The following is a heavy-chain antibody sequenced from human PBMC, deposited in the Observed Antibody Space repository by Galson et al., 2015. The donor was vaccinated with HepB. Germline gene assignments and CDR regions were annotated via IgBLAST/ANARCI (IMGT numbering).Heavy chain of an antibody. D-gene: IGHD3-3*01. Sequence: SVKVSCKASGYTFTTYYMHWVRQAPGQGLEWMGIINPSGGSTSYAQKFQGRVTMTRDTSTSTVYMELSSLRSEDTAVYYCARDYLHDDFWSGALHSWGQGTLVTVSS. V-gene: IGHV1-46*01. CDR3: ARDYLHDDFWSGALHS. J-gene: IGHJ4*02. CDR2: INPSGGST. CDR1: GYTFTTYY.